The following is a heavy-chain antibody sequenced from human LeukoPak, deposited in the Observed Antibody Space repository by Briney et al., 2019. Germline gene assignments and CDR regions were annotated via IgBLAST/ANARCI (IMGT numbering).Heavy chain of an antibody. D-gene: IGHD6-19*01. V-gene: IGHV1-8*01. CDR3: ARGLGIGAGTRRDY. J-gene: IGHJ4*02. CDR1: GYTFTSYD. Sequence: ASVKVSYKASGYTFTSYDINWVRQATGQGLEWMGWMNPNSGNTGYAQKFQGRVTMTRNTSISTAYMELSSLRSEDTAVYYCARGLGIGAGTRRDYWGQGTLVTVSS. CDR2: MNPNSGNT.